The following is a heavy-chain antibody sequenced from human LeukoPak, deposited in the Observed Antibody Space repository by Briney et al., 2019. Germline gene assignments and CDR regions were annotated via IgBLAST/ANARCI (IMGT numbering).Heavy chain of an antibody. D-gene: IGHD4-17*01. Sequence: ASVKVSCKASGYTFTSYGISWVRQAPGQGLEWMGWISAYNGNTNYAQKLQGRVTITRDTSASTAYMELSSLRSEDTAVYYCARGTTVTTDFDYWGQGTLVTVSS. J-gene: IGHJ4*02. CDR3: ARGTTVTTDFDY. CDR2: ISAYNGNT. CDR1: GYTFTSYG. V-gene: IGHV1-18*01.